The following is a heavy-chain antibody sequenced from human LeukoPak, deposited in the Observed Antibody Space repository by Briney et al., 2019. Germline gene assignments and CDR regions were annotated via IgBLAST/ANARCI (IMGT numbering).Heavy chain of an antibody. CDR2: INPSGGST. D-gene: IGHD3-22*01. J-gene: IGHJ4*02. Sequence: VSVKVSCKASGCTFTSYSMYWVRQAPGQGLEWMGIINPSGGSTSYAQKFQGRVTMTRDTSTSTVYMELTSLRSEDTAVYYCARAYYYESRGYYEASDYWGQGTLVTVSS. V-gene: IGHV1-46*01. CDR1: GCTFTSYS. CDR3: ARAYYYESRGYYEASDY.